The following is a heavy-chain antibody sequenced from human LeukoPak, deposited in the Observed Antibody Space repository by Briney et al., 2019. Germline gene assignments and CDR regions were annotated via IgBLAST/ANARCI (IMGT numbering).Heavy chain of an antibody. Sequence: PGGSLRLSCEASGFTFSSYAMHWVRQAPGKGLEYVSAISSNGGSTYYANSVKGRFTISRDNSKNTLYLQMGSLRAEDMAVYYCARESMVRGARNFDYWGQGTLVTVSS. CDR1: GFTFSSYA. CDR2: ISSNGGST. CDR3: ARESMVRGARNFDY. D-gene: IGHD3-10*01. J-gene: IGHJ4*02. V-gene: IGHV3-64*01.